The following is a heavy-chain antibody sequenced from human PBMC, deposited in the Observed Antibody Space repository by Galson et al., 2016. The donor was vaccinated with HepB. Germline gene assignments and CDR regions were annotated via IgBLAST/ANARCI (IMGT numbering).Heavy chain of an antibody. CDR1: GLIISTNY. V-gene: IGHV3-11*04. CDR3: ARGDGTNWDFDY. Sequence: SLRLSCAVSGLIISTNYMSWVRQAPGSGLEWLAYISGSSDKIYYGDSVKGRFTISRDNARNLLFLQMDGLRAEDTAVYFCARGDGTNWDFDYWGQGTLVTVSS. D-gene: IGHD7-27*01. J-gene: IGHJ4*02. CDR2: ISGSSDKI.